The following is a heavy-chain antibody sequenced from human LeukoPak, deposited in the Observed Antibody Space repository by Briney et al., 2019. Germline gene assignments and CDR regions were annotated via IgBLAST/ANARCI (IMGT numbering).Heavy chain of an antibody. CDR1: GGSISSSSYY. Sequence: PSETLSLTCTVSGGSISSSSYYWGWIRQPPGKGLEWIGSIYYSGSTYYNPSLKSRVTISVDTSKNQFSLKLSSVTAADTAVYYCTRDPVSHYYDGSGSEYWGQGTLVTVSS. V-gene: IGHV4-39*07. CDR2: IYYSGST. J-gene: IGHJ4*02. D-gene: IGHD3-22*01. CDR3: TRDPVSHYYDGSGSEY.